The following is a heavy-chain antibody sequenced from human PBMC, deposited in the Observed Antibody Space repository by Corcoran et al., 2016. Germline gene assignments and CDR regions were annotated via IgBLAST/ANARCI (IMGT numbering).Heavy chain of an antibody. Sequence: EVQLVESGGGLVQPGGSLRLSCAASGFTFTNYAMSWVRQTPGKGLEWVSGITSGGSSTYYADSVKGRFTISRDNSNNMLYLQMNSLRAEDTAIYYCANKAIAARPPMGWGQGTLVTVYS. CDR2: ITSGGSST. J-gene: IGHJ4*02. V-gene: IGHV3-23*04. D-gene: IGHD6-6*01. CDR3: ANKAIAARPPMG. CDR1: GFTFTNYA.